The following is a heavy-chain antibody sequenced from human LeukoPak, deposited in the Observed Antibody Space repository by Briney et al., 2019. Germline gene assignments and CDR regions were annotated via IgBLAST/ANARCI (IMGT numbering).Heavy chain of an antibody. CDR2: ICGSGGST. J-gene: IGHJ4*02. Sequence: GGSLRHSCAASGFTFFNYAMSWVRQAPGKGLEWVSGICGSGGSTYYSDTVKGRFPISRDNSKNTLYLQMNSLRAEDTAVYYCVKALGSSRHFDYWGQGTLVTVSS. D-gene: IGHD6-13*01. CDR1: GFTFFNYA. CDR3: VKALGSSRHFDY. V-gene: IGHV3-23*01.